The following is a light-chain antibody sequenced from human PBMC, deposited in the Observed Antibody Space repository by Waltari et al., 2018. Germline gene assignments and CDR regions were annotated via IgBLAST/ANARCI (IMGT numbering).Light chain of an antibody. CDR3: QHYNNLPYT. J-gene: IGKJ2*01. CDR1: KDIRKN. Sequence: IQMTQSPSSLSASIGDRVTITCRASKDIRKNLSWFQERPEKAPKLLIYDASNLEAGVPSRFSGTGSGTDFSLTISSLQPEDSATYYCQHYNNLPYTFSRGTKLQIK. CDR2: DAS. V-gene: IGKV1-33*01.